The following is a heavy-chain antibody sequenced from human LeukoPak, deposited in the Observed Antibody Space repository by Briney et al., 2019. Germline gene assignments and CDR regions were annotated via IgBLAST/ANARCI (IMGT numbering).Heavy chain of an antibody. Sequence: SETLSLTCAVYGGSFSGYYWSWIRQPPGKGLEWIGEINHSGSTNYNPSLKSRVTISVDTSKNQFSLKLSSVTAADTAVYYCARREGRGGPSDYWGQGTLVTVST. CDR2: INHSGST. CDR3: ARREGRGGPSDY. V-gene: IGHV4-34*01. D-gene: IGHD3-10*01. J-gene: IGHJ4*02. CDR1: GGSFSGYY.